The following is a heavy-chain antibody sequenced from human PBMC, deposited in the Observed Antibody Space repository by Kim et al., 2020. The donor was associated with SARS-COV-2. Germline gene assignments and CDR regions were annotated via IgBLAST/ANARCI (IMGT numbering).Heavy chain of an antibody. CDR3: AKPRQEYYYDSSGYSN. CDR1: GFTFSSYW. D-gene: IGHD3-22*01. J-gene: IGHJ4*02. V-gene: IGHV3-74*01. Sequence: GGSLRLSCAASGFTFSSYWMHWVRQAPGKGLVWVSRINSDGSSTSYADSVKGRFTISRDNAKNTLYLQMNSLRAEDTAVYYCAKPRQEYYYDSSGYSNWGQGTLVTVSS. CDR2: INSDGSST.